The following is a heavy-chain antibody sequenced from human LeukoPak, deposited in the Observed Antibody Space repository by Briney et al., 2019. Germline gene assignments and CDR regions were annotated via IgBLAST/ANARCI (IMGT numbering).Heavy chain of an antibody. Sequence: SGPTLVNPTQTLTLTCTFSGFSLSTSGVGVGWIRQPPGKALEWLALIYWDGDKRYSPSLESSLTTTKDTSKNQVVLTMTNMDPVDTATYYCAHRRRSSGSGNWFDPWGQGTLVTVSS. CDR3: AHRRRSSGSGNWFDP. J-gene: IGHJ5*02. CDR1: GFSLSTSGVG. D-gene: IGHD3-10*01. V-gene: IGHV2-5*02. CDR2: IYWDGDK.